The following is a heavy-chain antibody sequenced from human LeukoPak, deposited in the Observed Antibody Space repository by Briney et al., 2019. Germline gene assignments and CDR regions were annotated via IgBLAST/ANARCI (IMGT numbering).Heavy chain of an antibody. V-gene: IGHV3-23*01. J-gene: IGHJ4*02. Sequence: GGSLRLSCAASGFTFSSYAMNWARQAPGKGLEWVSGTGSTGVSTFYADSVEGRFTVSRDNSKNTLSLQMNSLRAEDTAVYYCAKDPGVVPAHYFDYWGQGTLVTVSS. CDR1: GFTFSSYA. D-gene: IGHD2-2*01. CDR3: AKDPGVVPAHYFDY. CDR2: TGSTGVST.